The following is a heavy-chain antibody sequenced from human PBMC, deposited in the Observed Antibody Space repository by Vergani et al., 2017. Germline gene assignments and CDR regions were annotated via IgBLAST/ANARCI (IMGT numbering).Heavy chain of an antibody. Sequence: EVQMVESGGGLVKPGRSLRLSCTASGFTFSSYAMSWVRQAPGKGLEWVSAISGSGGSTYYADSVKGRFTISRDNSKNTLYLQMNSLRAEDTAVYYCAKEVVVVPAAIEAYMDVWGKGTTVTVSS. D-gene: IGHD2-2*01. CDR1: GFTFSSYA. J-gene: IGHJ6*03. CDR3: AKEVVVVPAAIEAYMDV. CDR2: ISGSGGST. V-gene: IGHV3-23*04.